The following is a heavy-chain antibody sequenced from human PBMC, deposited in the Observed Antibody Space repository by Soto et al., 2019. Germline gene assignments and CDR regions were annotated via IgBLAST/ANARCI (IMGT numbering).Heavy chain of an antibody. CDR3: ARSGAYCGGDCYPGYYYGMDV. CDR1: GGTFSSYA. Sequence: GASVKVSCKASGGTFSSYAISWVRPAPGQGLEWMGGIIPIFGTANYAQKFQGRVTITADESTSTAYMELSSLRSEDTAVYYCARSGAYCGGDCYPGYYYGMDVWGQGTTVTVSS. CDR2: IIPIFGTA. J-gene: IGHJ6*02. V-gene: IGHV1-69*13. D-gene: IGHD2-21*02.